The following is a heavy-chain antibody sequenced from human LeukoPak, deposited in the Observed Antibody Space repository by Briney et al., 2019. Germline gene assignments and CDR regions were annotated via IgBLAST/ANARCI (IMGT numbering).Heavy chain of an antibody. CDR3: ARGSEWSSGVSDY. D-gene: IGHD3-3*01. Sequence: GGSLRLSCAASGFTFSDYYMSWIRQAPGKGLEWVSYISSSGSTIYYADSVKGRLTISRDNSKNTLYLQMNSLRAEDTAIYYCARGSEWSSGVSDYWGQGTLVTVSS. J-gene: IGHJ4*02. V-gene: IGHV3-11*04. CDR2: ISSSGSTI. CDR1: GFTFSDYY.